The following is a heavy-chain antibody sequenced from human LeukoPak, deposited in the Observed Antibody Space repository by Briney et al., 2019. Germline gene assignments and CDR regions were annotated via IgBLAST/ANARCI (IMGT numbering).Heavy chain of an antibody. CDR1: GFTLSSYS. J-gene: IGHJ4*02. V-gene: IGHV3-21*01. CDR3: ARSGYGDIHFDY. CDR2: ISSSSSYI. D-gene: IGHD4-17*01. Sequence: GGSLRLSCAASGFTLSSYSVNWVRQAPGKGLEWVSSISSSSSYIYYADSVKGRFTISRDNAKNSLYLQMNSLRAEDTAVYYCARSGYGDIHFDYWGQGTLVTVSS.